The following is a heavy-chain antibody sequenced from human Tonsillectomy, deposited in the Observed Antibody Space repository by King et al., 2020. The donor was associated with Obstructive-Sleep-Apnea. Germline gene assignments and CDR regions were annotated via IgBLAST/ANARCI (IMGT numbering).Heavy chain of an antibody. V-gene: IGHV4-30-4*01. CDR2: IYYSGST. J-gene: IGHJ6*02. CDR3: ARDNIAVVRGVRYYYGMDV. Sequence: VQLQESGPGLVKPSQTLSLTCTVSGGSISSGDYYWSWIRQPPGKVLEWIGYIYYSGSTYYNPSLKSRVTISVATSKNQFSLKLSSVTAADTAVYYCARDNIAVVRGVRYYYGMDVWGQGTTVTVSS. CDR1: GGSISSGDYY. D-gene: IGHD3-10*01.